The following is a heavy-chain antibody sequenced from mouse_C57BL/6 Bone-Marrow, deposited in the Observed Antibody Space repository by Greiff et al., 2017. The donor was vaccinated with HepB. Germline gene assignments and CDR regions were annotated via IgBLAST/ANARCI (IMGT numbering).Heavy chain of an antibody. J-gene: IGHJ2*01. CDR1: GYTFTSYW. CDR3: ARRDYYGSSAFDY. Sequence: QVQLQQPGAELVKPGASVKMSCKASGYTFTSYWITWVKQRPGQGLEWIGDIYPGSGSTNYNEKFKSKATLTVDTSSSTAYIQLSSLTSEDSAVYYCARRDYYGSSAFDYWGQGTTLTVSS. D-gene: IGHD1-1*01. CDR2: IYPGSGST. V-gene: IGHV1-55*01.